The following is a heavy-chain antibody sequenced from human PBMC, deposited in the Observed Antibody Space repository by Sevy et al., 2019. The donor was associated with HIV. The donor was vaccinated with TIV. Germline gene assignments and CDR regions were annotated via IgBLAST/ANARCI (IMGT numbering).Heavy chain of an antibody. D-gene: IGHD2-2*01. Sequence: SETLSLTCTVSGGSISSYYWSWIRQPAGKGLEWNGRIYTSGSTNYNPSLKSRVTMSVDTSKNQFSLKLSSVTAADTAVYYCARGSPVVPAAMLYYYYYGMDVWGQGTTVTVSS. CDR1: GGSISSYY. J-gene: IGHJ6*02. CDR3: ARGSPVVPAAMLYYYYYGMDV. CDR2: IYTSGST. V-gene: IGHV4-4*07.